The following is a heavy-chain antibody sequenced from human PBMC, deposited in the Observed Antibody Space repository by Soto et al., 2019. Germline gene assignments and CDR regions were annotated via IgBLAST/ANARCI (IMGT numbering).Heavy chain of an antibody. CDR2: INWNDDK. D-gene: IGHD2-15*01. CDR1: GFSLNTRAVG. CDR3: AHRHDLGGFDI. V-gene: IGHV2-5*01. J-gene: IGHJ3*02. Sequence: QITLKESGPTLVEPTQTLTLTCTFSGFSLNTRAVGVGWIRQPPGKALEWLALINWNDDKRYSPSLKDRLTITKDTSKYHVVLTMTNIDPVDTATYYCAHRHDLGGFDIWGQGTTVTVSS.